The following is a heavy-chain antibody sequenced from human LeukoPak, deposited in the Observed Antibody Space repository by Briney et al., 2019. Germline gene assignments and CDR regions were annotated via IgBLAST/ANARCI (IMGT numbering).Heavy chain of an antibody. D-gene: IGHD6-13*01. V-gene: IGHV1-18*01. CDR1: GYTFTNYG. J-gene: IGHJ4*02. CDR2: ISGYNGYT. Sequence: ASVKVSCKASGYTFTNYGINWVRQAPGQGLEWMGWISGYNGYTKYAQKLQGRVTMTTDTSTSTAYMELRSLRSDDTAMYYCARGVAAASFDYWGQGTLVTVSS. CDR3: ARGVAAASFDY.